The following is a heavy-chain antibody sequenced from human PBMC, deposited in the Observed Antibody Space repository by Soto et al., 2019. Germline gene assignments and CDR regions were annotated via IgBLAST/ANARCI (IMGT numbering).Heavy chain of an antibody. D-gene: IGHD6-13*01. CDR2: ISGSGGST. J-gene: IGHJ4*02. CDR3: AKSLYSSSWHGGTYFDY. Sequence: GGSLRLSCAASGFTFSSYAMSWVRQAPGKGLEWASAISGSGGSTYYADSVKGRFTISRDNSKNTLYPQMNSLRAEDTAVYYCAKSLYSSSWHGGTYFDYWGQGTLVTVSS. V-gene: IGHV3-23*01. CDR1: GFTFSSYA.